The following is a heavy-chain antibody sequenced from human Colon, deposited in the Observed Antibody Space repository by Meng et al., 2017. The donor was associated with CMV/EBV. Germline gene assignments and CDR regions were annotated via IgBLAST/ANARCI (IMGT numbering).Heavy chain of an antibody. CDR3: ARDGCSV. D-gene: IGHD4/OR15-4a*01. V-gene: IGHV3-21*01. CDR1: GFTFTNYA. Sequence: GESLKISCAASGFTFTNYAMSWIRQAPGKGLEWVSSISSSSSYIYYADSVKGRFTISRDNAKNSLYLQMNSLRAEDTAAYYCARDGCSVWGQGTTVTVSS. CDR2: ISSSSSYI. J-gene: IGHJ6*02.